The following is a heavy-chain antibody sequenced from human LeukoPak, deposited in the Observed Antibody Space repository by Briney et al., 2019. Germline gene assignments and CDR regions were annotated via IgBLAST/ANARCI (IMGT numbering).Heavy chain of an antibody. CDR1: GGSIRSSSYY. Sequence: PSETLSLTCSVSGGSIRSSSYYWGCIRQPPGKGLEWIGSIYYTGSTYYNPSLKSRVTISVDTSKNQFSLRLSSVTAADTAVCYCARDLRYSSGWYMFMDVWGKGTTVTVSS. CDR3: ARDLRYSSGWYMFMDV. D-gene: IGHD6-19*01. J-gene: IGHJ6*03. CDR2: IYYTGST. V-gene: IGHV4-39*07.